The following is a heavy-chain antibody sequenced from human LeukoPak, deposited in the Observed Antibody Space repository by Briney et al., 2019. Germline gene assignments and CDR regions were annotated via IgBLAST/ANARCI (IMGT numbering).Heavy chain of an antibody. D-gene: IGHD3-10*01. J-gene: IGHJ6*04. V-gene: IGHV4-38-2*01. Sequence: SETLSLTCAVSGYSISSGYYWGWIRQPPGEGLEWIGSIFHSGSTYYNPSLKSRVNMSVDTSKNQISLKLSSVTAADTAVYYCARASGSYGSGSYYYYGMDVWGKGTTVTVSS. CDR1: GYSISSGYY. CDR2: IFHSGST. CDR3: ARASGSYGSGSYYYYGMDV.